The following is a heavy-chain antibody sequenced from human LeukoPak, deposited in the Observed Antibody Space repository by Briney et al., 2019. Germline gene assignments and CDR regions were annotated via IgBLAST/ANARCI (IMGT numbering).Heavy chain of an antibody. J-gene: IGHJ2*01. V-gene: IGHV4-39*01. CDR3: ARHGGPTTVTTLWYFDL. D-gene: IGHD4-17*01. CDR2: IFFSGIT. CDR1: GGSISSSHYY. Sequence: PSETLSLTCTVSGGSISSSHYYWGWIRQPPGKGLEWIGSIFFSGITYSNPSLESRVTISVDTSKNQFSLKLSSVTAADTAVYYCARHGGPTTVTTLWYFDLWGRGTQVTVSS.